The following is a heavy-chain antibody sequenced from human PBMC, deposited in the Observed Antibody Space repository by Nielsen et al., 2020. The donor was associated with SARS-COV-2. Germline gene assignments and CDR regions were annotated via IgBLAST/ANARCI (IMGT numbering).Heavy chain of an antibody. J-gene: IGHJ4*02. CDR1: GLIFSSSW. CDR3: ARDAAYSRFDD. CDR2: INEDGSVV. D-gene: IGHD4-11*01. V-gene: IGHV3-7*05. Sequence: GGSLRLSCAASGLIFSSSWMVWVRQAPGKGLEWVANINEDGSVVNYVDSVKGRFTISRDNAGKSLYLQMNSLRAEDTAVYYCARDAAYSRFDDWGQETLFTVSS.